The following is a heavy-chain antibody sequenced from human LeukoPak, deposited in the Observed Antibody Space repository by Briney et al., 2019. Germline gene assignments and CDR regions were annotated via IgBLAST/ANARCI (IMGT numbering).Heavy chain of an antibody. CDR1: GGTFSSYA. V-gene: IGHV1-69*04. J-gene: IGHJ4*02. CDR2: IIPIFGIA. D-gene: IGHD6-13*01. Sequence: SVKVSCKASGGTFSSYAISWVRQAPGQGLEWMGRIIPIFGIANYAQKFQGRVTITADKSTSTVYMELSSLRSEDTAVYYCAREEDLWAAAGTIDYWGQGTLVTVSS. CDR3: AREEDLWAAAGTIDY.